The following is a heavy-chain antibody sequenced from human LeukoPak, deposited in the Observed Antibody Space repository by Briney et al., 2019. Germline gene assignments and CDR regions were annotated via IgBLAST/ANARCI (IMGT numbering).Heavy chain of an antibody. J-gene: IGHJ5*02. CDR2: IYYSGST. V-gene: IGHV4-39*01. CDR3: ARLFDSSSSPDWFDP. D-gene: IGHD6-6*01. Sequence: SETLSLTCTVSGGSVRTSSYYWGWIRQPPGKGLEWIGSIYYSGSTYYNPSLKSRVTISVDTSKNQFSLKLSSVTAADTAVYYCARLFDSSSSPDWFDPWGQGTLVTVSS. CDR1: GGSVRTSSYY.